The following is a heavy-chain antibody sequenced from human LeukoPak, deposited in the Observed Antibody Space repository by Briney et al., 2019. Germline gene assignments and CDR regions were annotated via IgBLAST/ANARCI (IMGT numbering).Heavy chain of an antibody. J-gene: IGHJ4*02. D-gene: IGHD6-6*01. CDR1: GGSISSGDYY. CDR3: AREDARYSSSGFYFDS. V-gene: IGHV4-30-4*01. Sequence: SQTLSLTCTVSGGSISSGDYYWSWIRQPPGRGLEWIGYIYYSGSTCYSPSLKRRVTISVDTSKNQFSLKLSSVTAADTAVYFCAREDARYSSSGFYFDSWGQGTLVTVSS. CDR2: IYYSGST.